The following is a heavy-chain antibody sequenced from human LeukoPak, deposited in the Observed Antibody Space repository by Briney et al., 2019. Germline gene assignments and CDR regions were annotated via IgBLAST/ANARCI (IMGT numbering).Heavy chain of an antibody. Sequence: PGGSLRLSCVVSGFTFSNYWMSWVRQPPGKWLEWVAVISYDGSNKYYADSVKGRFTISRDNSKNTLYLQMNSLRAEDTAVYYCARWDSSSSRGVGDYWGQGTLVTVSS. D-gene: IGHD6-6*01. CDR2: ISYDGSNK. J-gene: IGHJ4*02. V-gene: IGHV3-30*01. CDR3: ARWDSSSSRGVGDY. CDR1: GFTFSNYW.